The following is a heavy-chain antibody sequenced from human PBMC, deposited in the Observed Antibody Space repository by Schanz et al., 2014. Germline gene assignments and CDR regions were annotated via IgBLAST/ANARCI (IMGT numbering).Heavy chain of an antibody. CDR2: IGGSGDST. D-gene: IGHD3-9*01. V-gene: IGHV3-23*04. J-gene: IGHJ4*02. Sequence: EVQLVESGGGLVQPGGSLRLSCAASGFTFSNHALSWVRQAPGKGLEWVSGIGGSGDSTHYADSVKGRFIISRDNSKKTLDLQVNSRRAEDTAVYYCAKHVRSLTGNDYWGQGTLVIVSS. CDR3: AKHVRSLTGNDY. CDR1: GFTFSNHA.